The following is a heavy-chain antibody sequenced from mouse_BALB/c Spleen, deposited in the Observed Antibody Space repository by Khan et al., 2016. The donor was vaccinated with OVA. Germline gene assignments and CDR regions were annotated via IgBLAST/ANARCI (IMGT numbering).Heavy chain of an antibody. D-gene: IGHD2-3*01. Sequence: QVRLQQSGPELVRPGVSVKISCKGSGYTFTDYAMYWVKQSHAKSLEWIGLISTYSGNTNYNQKFKGKATMTVDKSSSTAYLELARVTSEDSAISHGARPVYDGSYDSWGQGTTLTVSS. CDR3: ARPVYDGSYDS. CDR1: GYTFTDYA. CDR2: ISTYSGNT. J-gene: IGHJ2*01. V-gene: IGHV1S137*01.